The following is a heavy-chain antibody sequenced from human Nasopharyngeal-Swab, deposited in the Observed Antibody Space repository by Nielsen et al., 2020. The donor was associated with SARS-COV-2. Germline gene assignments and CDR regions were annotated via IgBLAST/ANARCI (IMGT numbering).Heavy chain of an antibody. V-gene: IGHV4-39*01. Sequence: WIPQPPGKGLQWIGSVYYTGSTYYNPSLTSRVTISVDTSQNQFSLKLRSATAADTAVYYCARSPHYYYYMDVWGTGTTVTVSS. J-gene: IGHJ6*03. CDR3: ARSPHYYYYMDV. CDR2: VYYTGST.